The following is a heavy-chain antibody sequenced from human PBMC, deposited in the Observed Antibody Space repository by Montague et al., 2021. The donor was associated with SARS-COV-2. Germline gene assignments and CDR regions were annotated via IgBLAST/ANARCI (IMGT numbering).Heavy chain of an antibody. D-gene: IGHD2-15*01. V-gene: IGHV4-59*01. Sequence: SETLSLTCTVSGASITDFYWSWIRQPPGKGLEWIGYVHHSGITNYNPSLKSRVTISIDTPKSRSSLNLRSVTAADTAVYFCARITEVVPFDFWGQGTLVSVSS. CDR1: GASITDFY. CDR2: VHHSGIT. J-gene: IGHJ4*02. CDR3: ARITEVVPFDF.